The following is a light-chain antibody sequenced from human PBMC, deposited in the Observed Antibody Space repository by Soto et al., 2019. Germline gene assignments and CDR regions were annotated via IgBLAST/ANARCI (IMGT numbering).Light chain of an antibody. Sequence: VLTQPPSVSGAPGQRVTISCTGSSSNIGAGYDVHWYQQLPGTAPKLLIYGNSNRPSGVPDRFSGSKSGTSASLAITGLQAEDEADYYCQSYDRSLSGVVFGGGTKLTVL. V-gene: IGLV1-40*01. CDR2: GNS. CDR1: SSNIGAGYD. CDR3: QSYDRSLSGVV. J-gene: IGLJ2*01.